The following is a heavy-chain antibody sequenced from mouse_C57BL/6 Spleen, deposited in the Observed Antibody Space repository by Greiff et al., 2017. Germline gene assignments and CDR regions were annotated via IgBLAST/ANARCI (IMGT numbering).Heavy chain of an antibody. CDR3: ARDGEAMDY. CDR1: GFTFSDFY. V-gene: IGHV7-1*01. CDR2: SRNKANDYTT. J-gene: IGHJ4*01. Sequence: EVKVVESGGGLVQSGRSLRLSCATSGFTFSDFYMEWVRQAPGKGLEWIAASRNKANDYTTEYSASVKGRFIVSRDTSQSILYLQMNALRAEDTAIYYCARDGEAMDYWGQGTSVTVSS.